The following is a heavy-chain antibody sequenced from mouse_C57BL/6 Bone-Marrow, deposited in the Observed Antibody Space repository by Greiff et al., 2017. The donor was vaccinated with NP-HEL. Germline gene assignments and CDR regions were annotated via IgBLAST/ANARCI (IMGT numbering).Heavy chain of an antibody. V-gene: IGHV1-54*01. J-gene: IGHJ4*01. CDR3: ARGDGSSFYYAMDY. CDR1: GYAFTNYL. Sequence: QVQLQQSGAELVRPGTSVKVSCKASGYAFTNYLIEWVKQRPGQGLEWIGVINPGSGGTNYNEKFKGKATLTADKSSSTAYMQLSSLTSEDSAVYFCARGDGSSFYYAMDYWGQGTSVTVSS. CDR2: INPGSGGT. D-gene: IGHD1-1*01.